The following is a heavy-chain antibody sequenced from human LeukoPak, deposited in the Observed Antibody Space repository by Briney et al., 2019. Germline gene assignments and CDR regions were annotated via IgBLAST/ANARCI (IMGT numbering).Heavy chain of an antibody. CDR3: ARGTSYYDSSGYLLYY. J-gene: IGHJ4*02. Sequence: PSETLSLTCTVSGGSISSYYWSWIRPPPGKGLEWGGYIYYSGSTNYNPSLKSRVTISVDTSKNKFSLKLSSVTASDTAVYYCARGTSYYDSSGYLLYYWGQGTLVTVSS. CDR1: GGSISSYY. V-gene: IGHV4-59*01. CDR2: IYYSGST. D-gene: IGHD3-22*01.